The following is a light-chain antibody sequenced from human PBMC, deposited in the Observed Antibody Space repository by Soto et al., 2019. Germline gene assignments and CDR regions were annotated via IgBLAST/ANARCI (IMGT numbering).Light chain of an antibody. Sequence: QSVLTQPPSVSGAPGQTVTISCTGSRSNIGGGYDVHWYQQLPGTAPKLLISGSSKRPSGIPDRFSGSKSGASASLAIAGLQAEDEDDYYCQSYDARLTTYVFGSGTKLTVL. CDR3: QSYDARLTTYV. V-gene: IGLV1-40*01. CDR2: GSS. CDR1: RSNIGGGYD. J-gene: IGLJ1*01.